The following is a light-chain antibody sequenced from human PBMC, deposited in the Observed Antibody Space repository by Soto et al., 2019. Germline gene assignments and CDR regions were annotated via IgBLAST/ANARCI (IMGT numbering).Light chain of an antibody. CDR2: VAS. Sequence: DIQMTQSPTSLSASVGDRVTITCRASQNINKYLSWYQQKPGKAPKFLIYVASSLQSGAPSRFSGSGSGTDFTLTISSLQPEDFALYYCHQYNNWPPGTFGQGTKVEIK. V-gene: IGKV1-39*01. CDR3: HQYNNWPPGT. CDR1: QNINKY. J-gene: IGKJ2*01.